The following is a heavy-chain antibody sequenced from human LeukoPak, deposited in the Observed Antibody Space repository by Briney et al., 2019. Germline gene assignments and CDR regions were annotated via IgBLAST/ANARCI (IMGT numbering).Heavy chain of an antibody. CDR1: GFNFDDFG. CDR2: ISGSGGST. J-gene: IGHJ4*02. V-gene: IGHV3-23*01. Sequence: PGGSLRLSCAASGFNFDDFGMTWARQAPGKGLEWVSAISGSGGSTYYADSVKGRFTISRGNSKNTLYLQMNSLRAEDTAVYYCAKVVWDSSSSRFDYWGQGTLVTVSS. CDR3: AKVVWDSSSSRFDY. D-gene: IGHD6-6*01.